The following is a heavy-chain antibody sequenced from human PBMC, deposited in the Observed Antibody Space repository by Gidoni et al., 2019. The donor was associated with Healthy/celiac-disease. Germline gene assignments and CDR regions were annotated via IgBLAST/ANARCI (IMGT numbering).Heavy chain of an antibody. Sequence: EVPLFGSGGGLVQPGGSLRTSCAASGFPFSSSAMSWVRQAPGKGLEWVSAISGSGGSTYYADSVKGRFTISRDNSKNTLYLQMNSLRAEDTAVYYCAKHTPATRATGKDFDYWGQGTLVTVSS. CDR2: ISGSGGST. D-gene: IGHD1-1*01. J-gene: IGHJ4*02. V-gene: IGHV3-23*01. CDR1: GFPFSSSA. CDR3: AKHTPATRATGKDFDY.